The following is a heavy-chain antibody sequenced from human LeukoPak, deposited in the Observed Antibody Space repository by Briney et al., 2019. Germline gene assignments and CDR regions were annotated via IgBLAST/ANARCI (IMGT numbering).Heavy chain of an antibody. Sequence: PGGSLRLSCAASGFIFSSYAMSWVRQAPGKGLEWVSTISGGGGNTYCADSVKGRFTISRDNSKNTLYLQMNSLRAEDTAVYYCAKDRWVGTTPPRPYYFDYWGQGTLVTVSS. V-gene: IGHV3-23*01. D-gene: IGHD1-26*01. CDR2: ISGGGGNT. J-gene: IGHJ4*02. CDR1: GFIFSSYA. CDR3: AKDRWVGTTPPRPYYFDY.